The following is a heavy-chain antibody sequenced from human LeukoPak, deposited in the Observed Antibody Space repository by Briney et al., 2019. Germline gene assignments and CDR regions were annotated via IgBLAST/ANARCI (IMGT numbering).Heavy chain of an antibody. D-gene: IGHD6-19*01. Sequence: PGGSLRLSCAASGFTFSSYAMSWVRQAPGKGREWVSAISGSGGSTYYTDSVKGRFTISRDNSKNTVYLQMNSLRAEDTAVYYCANRLSSGWAQFDYWGQGTLVTVSS. V-gene: IGHV3-23*01. CDR2: ISGSGGST. CDR3: ANRLSSGWAQFDY. CDR1: GFTFSSYA. J-gene: IGHJ4*02.